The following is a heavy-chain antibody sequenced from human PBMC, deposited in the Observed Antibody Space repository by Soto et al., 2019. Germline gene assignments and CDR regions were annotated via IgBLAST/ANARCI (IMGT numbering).Heavy chain of an antibody. Sequence: PGGALRLSCAASGFTFSSYWMHWVRQAPGKGLVCVSRINSDGSSTSYADSVNVRFTISSDNAKNTLYLQMNSLRAEDTAVYYCAREGRGWNYYFGMEVWGQGTTVNVCS. CDR3: AREGRGWNYYFGMEV. D-gene: IGHD1-26*01. CDR2: INSDGSST. J-gene: IGHJ6*02. V-gene: IGHV3-74*01. CDR1: GFTFSSYW.